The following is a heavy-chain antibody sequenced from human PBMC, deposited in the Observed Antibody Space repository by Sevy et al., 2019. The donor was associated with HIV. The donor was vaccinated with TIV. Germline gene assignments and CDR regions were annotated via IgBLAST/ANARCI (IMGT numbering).Heavy chain of an antibody. CDR3: AKDYGDYFGLGFDP. D-gene: IGHD4-17*01. V-gene: IGHV3-23*01. CDR1: GFTFSSYA. J-gene: IGHJ5*02. CDR2: ISGSGGST. Sequence: GSLRLSCAASGFTFSSYAMSWVRQAPGKGLEWVSAISGSGGSTYYADSVKGQFTISRDNSKNTLYLQMNSLRAEDTAVYYCAKDYGDYFGLGFDPWGQGTLVTVSS.